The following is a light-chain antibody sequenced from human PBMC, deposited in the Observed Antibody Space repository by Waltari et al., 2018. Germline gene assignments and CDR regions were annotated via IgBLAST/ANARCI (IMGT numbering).Light chain of an antibody. CDR3: QSTDNSGTYVV. V-gene: IGLV3-25*03. CDR1: ALPKQY. CDR2: KDT. J-gene: IGLJ2*01. Sequence: SYELTQPPSVSVSPGQTARITCSGAALPKQYSFWYQQRSGQAPVVVIYKDTERLSGIPERFSRSSSGTRVTFTISGVQAEDEADYYCQSTDNSGTYVVFGGGTKLTVL.